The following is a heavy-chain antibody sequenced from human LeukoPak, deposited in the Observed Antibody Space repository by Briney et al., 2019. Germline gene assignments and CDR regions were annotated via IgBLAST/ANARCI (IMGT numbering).Heavy chain of an antibody. CDR2: ISSNGGNT. CDR3: VKSYSSSWYSFDY. Sequence: GGSLRLSCSASGFTFSGYAMHWVRQAPGRGLEYVSVISSNGGNTYYADSVKGRFTISRDNSKNTLFLQMSSLRAEDTAVYYCVKSYSSSWYSFDYWGQGTQVTVSS. V-gene: IGHV3-64D*06. D-gene: IGHD6-13*01. CDR1: GFTFSGYA. J-gene: IGHJ4*02.